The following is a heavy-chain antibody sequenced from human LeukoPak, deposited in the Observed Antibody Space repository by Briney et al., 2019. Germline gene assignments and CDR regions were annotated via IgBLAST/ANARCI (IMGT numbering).Heavy chain of an antibody. D-gene: IGHD6-19*01. Sequence: GASVKVSCKASGYTFTSYGINWVRQAPGQGLEWMGWISAYNGNTNYAQKLQGRVTMTTDTSTSTAYMELRSLRSDDTAVYYCARRVVGWSSGWSRSNYFDYWGQGTLVTVSS. CDR1: GYTFTSYG. J-gene: IGHJ4*02. CDR2: ISAYNGNT. CDR3: ARRVVGWSSGWSRSNYFDY. V-gene: IGHV1-18*01.